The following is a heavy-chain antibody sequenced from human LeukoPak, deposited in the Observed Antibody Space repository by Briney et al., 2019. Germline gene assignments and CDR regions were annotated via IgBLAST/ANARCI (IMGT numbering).Heavy chain of an antibody. J-gene: IGHJ4*02. D-gene: IGHD6-19*01. CDR1: GFTFSSYS. Sequence: GGSLRLSCAAYGFTFSSYSMNWVRQAPGKGLEWVSSISSSSSYIYYADSVKGRFTISRDNAKNSLYLQMNSLRAEDTAVYYRTTDPYSSANFDYWGQGTLVTVSS. CDR3: TTDPYSSANFDY. CDR2: ISSSSSYI. V-gene: IGHV3-21*01.